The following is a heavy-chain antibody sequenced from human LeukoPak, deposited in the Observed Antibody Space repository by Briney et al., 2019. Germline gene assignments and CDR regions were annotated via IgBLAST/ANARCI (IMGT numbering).Heavy chain of an antibody. J-gene: IGHJ4*02. Sequence: KPGESLKISCQGSGSPFTSYWIGWVRQLPGKGLKWMGIIYPGDSDARYSPSFQGQVTISADKSISTAYLQWSSLKASDTAMYYCARRRDLYSGSYYPFDYWGQGTLVTVSS. CDR3: ARRRDLYSGSYYPFDY. V-gene: IGHV5-51*01. CDR2: IYPGDSDA. CDR1: GSPFTSYW. D-gene: IGHD1-26*01.